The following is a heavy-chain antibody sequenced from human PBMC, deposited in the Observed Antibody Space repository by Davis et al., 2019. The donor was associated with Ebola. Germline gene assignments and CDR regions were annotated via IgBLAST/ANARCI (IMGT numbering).Heavy chain of an antibody. J-gene: IGHJ4*02. Sequence: GESLKISCAASGFTFSSYAMSWVRQAPGKGLEWVSAISGSGGSSYYADSVKGRFTISRDNSKNTLYLQMNSLRAEDTAVYYCASSFLGFLEWGSLDYWGQGTLVTVSS. CDR1: GFTFSSYA. V-gene: IGHV3-23*01. CDR3: ASSFLGFLEWGSLDY. CDR2: ISGSGGSS. D-gene: IGHD3-3*01.